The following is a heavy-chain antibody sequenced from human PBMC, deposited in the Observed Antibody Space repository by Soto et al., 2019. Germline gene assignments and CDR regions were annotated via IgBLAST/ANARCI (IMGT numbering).Heavy chain of an antibody. Sequence: GGSLRLSCAASGFTFSNAWMNWVRQAPGKGLEWVGRIKSKTDGGTTDYAAPVKGRFTISRDDSKNTLYLQMNSLKTEDTAVYYCTTGLRDIVATTNDYWGQGTLVTVSS. V-gene: IGHV3-15*07. CDR2: IKSKTDGGTT. D-gene: IGHD5-12*01. CDR1: GFTFSNAW. J-gene: IGHJ4*02. CDR3: TTGLRDIVATTNDY.